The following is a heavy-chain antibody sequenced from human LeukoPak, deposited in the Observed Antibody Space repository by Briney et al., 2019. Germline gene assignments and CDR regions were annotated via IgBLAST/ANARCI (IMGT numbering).Heavy chain of an antibody. J-gene: IGHJ4*02. D-gene: IGHD1-1*01. CDR2: ISTYNGNT. Sequence: ASVKVSCKTSGYTFTSYGISWMRQAPGQGLEWMGWISTYNGNTNYAQNLQGRVTMTTDTSTSTAYMELRSLKSDDTAVGSCGKYKNWYYEDWGEGRMVIVAS. V-gene: IGHV1-18*01. CDR3: GKYKNWYYED. CDR1: GYTFTSYG.